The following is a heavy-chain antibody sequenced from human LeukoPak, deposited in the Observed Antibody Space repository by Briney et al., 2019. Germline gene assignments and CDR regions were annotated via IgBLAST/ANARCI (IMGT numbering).Heavy chain of an antibody. V-gene: IGHV1-18*01. D-gene: IGHD5-18*01. CDR1: GYTFTSYG. J-gene: IGHJ4*02. CDR2: ISAYNGNT. Sequence: GASVKVSCKASGYTFTSYGISWVRQAPGQGLEWMGWISAYNGNTNYAQKLQGRVTMTTDTSTSTAYMELRSLRSDDTAVYYCARSFRGRWSYGYTSSYYFDYWGQGTLVTVSS. CDR3: ARSFRGRWSYGYTSSYYFDY.